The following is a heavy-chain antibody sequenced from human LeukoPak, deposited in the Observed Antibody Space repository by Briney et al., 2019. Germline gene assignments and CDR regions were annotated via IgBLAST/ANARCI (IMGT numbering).Heavy chain of an antibody. V-gene: IGHV3-48*04. CDR1: GFTFSSYS. CDR2: ISSSSSTI. Sequence: GGSLRLSCAASGFTFSSYSMNWVRQAPGKGLEWVSYISSSSSTIYYADSVKGRFTISRDNAKNSLYLQMNSLRAEDTAVYYCARGRVLRYFDSGFDYWGQGTLVTVSS. CDR3: ARGRVLRYFDSGFDY. J-gene: IGHJ4*02. D-gene: IGHD3-9*01.